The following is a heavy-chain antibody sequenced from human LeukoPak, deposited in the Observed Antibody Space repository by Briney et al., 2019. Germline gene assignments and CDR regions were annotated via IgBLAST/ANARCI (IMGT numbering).Heavy chain of an antibody. D-gene: IGHD5-24*01. Sequence: GESLRLSCAASGFTFSNSWMTWVRQAPGKGLERVANIKEDGSETYYVGSVRGRFTISRDNAKNSVYLEMNSLRAEDTAVYFCARDRGWQQFDYWGQGTLVTVSS. CDR3: ARDRGWQQFDY. J-gene: IGHJ4*02. CDR2: IKEDGSET. CDR1: GFTFSNSW. V-gene: IGHV3-7*01.